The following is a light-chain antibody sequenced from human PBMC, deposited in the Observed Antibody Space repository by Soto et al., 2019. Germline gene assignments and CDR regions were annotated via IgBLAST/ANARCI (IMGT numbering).Light chain of an antibody. CDR3: QQLNSYPLT. J-gene: IGKJ4*01. CDR1: QGISKH. Sequence: DIQLTQSPSFLSASVGDRVTITCRARQGISKHLAWYQPKPGKAPKLLIYAASTSQSAVPSRFSGSGSGTEFTLTISRLQPEDFATYYCQQLNSYPLTFGGGTKVEIK. CDR2: AAS. V-gene: IGKV1-9*01.